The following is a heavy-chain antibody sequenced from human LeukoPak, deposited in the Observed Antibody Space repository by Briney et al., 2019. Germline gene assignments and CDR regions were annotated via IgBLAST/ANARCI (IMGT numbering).Heavy chain of an antibody. CDR2: ISSSSSTI. Sequence: PGGSLRLSCAASGFTFSSYSMNWVRQAPGKGLEWVSYISSSSSTIYYADSVKGRFTISRDNAKNSLYLQLNSLRAEDTAVYYCAKLLRAGRLLTISLDSWGQGTLVAVSS. CDR3: AKLLRAGRLLTISLDS. V-gene: IGHV3-48*01. CDR1: GFTFSSYS. J-gene: IGHJ4*02. D-gene: IGHD3-10*01.